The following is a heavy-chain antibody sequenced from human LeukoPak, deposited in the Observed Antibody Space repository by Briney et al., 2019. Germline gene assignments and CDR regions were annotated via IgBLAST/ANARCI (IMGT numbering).Heavy chain of an antibody. CDR2: INHSGST. V-gene: IGHV4-34*01. CDR1: GGSFSAYY. Sequence: SETLSLTCAVYGGSFSAYYWSWVRQPPGKGLEWIGEINHSGSTNYNPSLKSRVTMSVDTSKNQFSLKLSSVTAADTAVYYCARDVGDYWGQGTLVTVSS. D-gene: IGHD1-26*01. J-gene: IGHJ4*02. CDR3: ARDVGDY.